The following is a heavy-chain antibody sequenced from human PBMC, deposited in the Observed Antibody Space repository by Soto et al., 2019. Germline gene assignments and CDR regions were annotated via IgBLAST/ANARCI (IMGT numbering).Heavy chain of an antibody. CDR1: GYTFINYG. Sequence: ASVKFSCKASGYTFINYGISWVRQAPGQGLEWMGWINGYNGNTNYAQNLQGRVTMTTDPSTSTAYMELRSLRSDDTAVYYCARKYSSSSWFDPWGQGTLVTVSS. J-gene: IGHJ5*02. D-gene: IGHD6-6*01. CDR3: ARKYSSSSWFDP. V-gene: IGHV1-18*01. CDR2: INGYNGNT.